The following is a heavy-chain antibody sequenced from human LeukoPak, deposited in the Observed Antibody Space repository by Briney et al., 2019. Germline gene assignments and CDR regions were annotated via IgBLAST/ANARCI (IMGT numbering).Heavy chain of an antibody. D-gene: IGHD3-10*01. Sequence: GASVKVSCKASGYTFASYGISWVRQAPGQGLEWMGWISANNGNTNYAQKLQGRVTMTTDTSTSTAYMELRSLRSDDTAVYYCARDLGSGSYWWESYYYYGMDVWGKGTTVTVSA. V-gene: IGHV1-18*04. J-gene: IGHJ6*04. CDR3: ARDLGSGSYWWESYYYYGMDV. CDR2: ISANNGNT. CDR1: GYTFASYG.